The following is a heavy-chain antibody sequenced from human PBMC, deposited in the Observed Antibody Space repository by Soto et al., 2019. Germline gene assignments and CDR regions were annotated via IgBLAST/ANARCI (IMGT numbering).Heavy chain of an antibody. CDR3: ARDRADYVWGSYRYTLKTHYYYYYGMDV. CDR1: GFTFSSYA. D-gene: IGHD3-16*02. V-gene: IGHV3-30-3*01. CDR2: ISYDGSNK. Sequence: QVQLVESGGGVVQPGRSLRLSCAASGFTFSSYAMHWVRQAPGKGLEWVAVISYDGSNKYYADSVKGRFTISRDNSKNTLDLQMNSLRAEDTAVYYCARDRADYVWGSYRYTLKTHYYYYYGMDVWGQGTTVTVSS. J-gene: IGHJ6*02.